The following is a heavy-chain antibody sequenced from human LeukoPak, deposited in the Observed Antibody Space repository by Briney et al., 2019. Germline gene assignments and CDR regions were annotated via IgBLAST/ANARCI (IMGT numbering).Heavy chain of an antibody. CDR2: IYYTGST. V-gene: IGHV4-59*01. D-gene: IGHD5/OR15-5a*01. J-gene: IGHJ4*02. CDR1: GGSIDSYY. CDR3: ARVYLSAEYYFDY. Sequence: YPSETLSLTCTVSGGSIDSYYWSWIRQPPGKGLEWIGYIYYTGSTEYHPSLKSRVTISLDTSKNQFSLKLTSVTAADTAVYYCARVYLSAEYYFDYWGQGNLVSVSS.